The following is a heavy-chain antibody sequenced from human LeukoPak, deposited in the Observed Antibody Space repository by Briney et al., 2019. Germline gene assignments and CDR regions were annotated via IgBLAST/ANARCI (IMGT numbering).Heavy chain of an antibody. CDR3: AKDRGSPVYSGYAILHY. CDR1: GFTFSSYS. D-gene: IGHD5-12*01. CDR2: ISTNGGST. V-gene: IGHV3-64D*06. J-gene: IGHJ4*02. Sequence: GGSLRLSCSASGFTFSSYSMHWVRQAPGKGLEYVSAISTNGGSTYYADSVKGRFTISRDNSKNTLYLQMSSLRAEDTAIYYCAKDRGSPVYSGYAILHYWGQGTLVTVSS.